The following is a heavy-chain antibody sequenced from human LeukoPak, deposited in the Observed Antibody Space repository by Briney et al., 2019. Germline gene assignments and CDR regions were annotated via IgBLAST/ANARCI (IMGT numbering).Heavy chain of an antibody. CDR3: ARDAPVTDY. CDR2: ISGSGSTI. J-gene: IGHJ4*02. CDR1: GFTFSSYE. V-gene: IGHV3-48*03. Sequence: GGSLRLSCAASGFTFSSYEMNWVRQAPGKGLEWVSYISGSGSTIYYADSVKGRFTISRDNAKNSLYLQMNSLRAEDTAVYYCARDAPVTDYWGQGTLVTVSS. D-gene: IGHD4-17*01.